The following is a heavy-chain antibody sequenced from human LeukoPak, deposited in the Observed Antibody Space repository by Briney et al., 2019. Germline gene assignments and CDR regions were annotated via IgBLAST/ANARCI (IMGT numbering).Heavy chain of an antibody. D-gene: IGHD3-22*01. V-gene: IGHV1-46*01. CDR1: GYTFTSYY. CDR2: INPSGGST. Sequence: EASVKVSCKASGYTFTSYYMHWVRQAPGQGLEWMGIINPSGGSTSYAQKFQGRVTMTRDTSTSTVYMELSSLRSEDTAVYYCARVALPYDSSTHFDYWGQGTLVTVSS. CDR3: ARVALPYDSSTHFDY. J-gene: IGHJ4*02.